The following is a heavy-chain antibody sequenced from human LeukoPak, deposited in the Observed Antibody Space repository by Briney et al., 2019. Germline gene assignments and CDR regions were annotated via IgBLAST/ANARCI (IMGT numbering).Heavy chain of an antibody. V-gene: IGHV3-72*01. CDR3: ARISGGFDFDY. CDR2: IRKKVNSYTT. CDR1: GFTFSDYY. J-gene: IGHJ4*02. Sequence: QAGGSLRLSCAASGFTFSDYYMSWIRQAPGKGLEWVGRIRKKVNSYTTEYAASVKGRFTISRDDSKNSLYLQMNSLDTEDTAVYHCARISGGFDFDYWGQGTLVTVSS. D-gene: IGHD1-26*01.